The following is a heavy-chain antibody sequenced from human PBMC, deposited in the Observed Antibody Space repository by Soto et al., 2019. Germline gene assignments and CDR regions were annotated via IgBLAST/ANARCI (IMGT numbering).Heavy chain of an antibody. CDR2: INYSGNT. V-gene: IGHV4-39*01. D-gene: IGHD3-22*01. CDR3: ARGWTYYYDSSGLNWFDP. CDR1: GGSMSSSNYY. J-gene: IGHJ5*02. Sequence: SETLSLTCTVSGGSMSSSNYYWVWIRQPPGKGLKWIGSINYSGNTYYDSSLKSRVTISVDTSKNQFSLKLSSVTAADTAVYYCARGWTYYYDSSGLNWFDPWGQGTLVTVSS.